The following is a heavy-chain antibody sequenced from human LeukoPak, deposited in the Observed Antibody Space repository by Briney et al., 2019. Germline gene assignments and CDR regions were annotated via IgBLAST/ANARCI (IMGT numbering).Heavy chain of an antibody. CDR1: GYTFTGHY. J-gene: IGHJ4*02. V-gene: IGHV1-2*02. D-gene: IGHD6-13*01. Sequence: ASVKVSCKASGYTFTGHYMHWVRRAPGQGLEWMGWINPNSGGTNYAQKFQGRVTMTRDTSISTAYMELSRLRSDDTAVYYCASLAAAGTGEGFLDYWGQGTLVTVSS. CDR3: ASLAAAGTGEGFLDY. CDR2: INPNSGGT.